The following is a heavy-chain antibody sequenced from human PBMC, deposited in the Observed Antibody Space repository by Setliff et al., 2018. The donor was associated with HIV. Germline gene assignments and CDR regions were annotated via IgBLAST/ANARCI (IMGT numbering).Heavy chain of an antibody. CDR2: IYHSRST. D-gene: IGHD2-2*01. Sequence: SETLSLTCTVSNYSISSGYYWGWIRQPPGKGLEWIANIYHSRSTYYNPSLKSRVSMSVDKSKNQFSVKLTSVTAADTAVYYCARGHCSGTNCYGVDYYGMDVWGQGTTVTVSS. CDR1: NYSISSGYY. J-gene: IGHJ6*02. V-gene: IGHV4-38-2*02. CDR3: ARGHCSGTNCYGVDYYGMDV.